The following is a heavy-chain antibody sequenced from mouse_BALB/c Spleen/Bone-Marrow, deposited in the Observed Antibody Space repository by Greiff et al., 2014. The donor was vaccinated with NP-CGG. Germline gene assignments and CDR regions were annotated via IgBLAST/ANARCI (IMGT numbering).Heavy chain of an antibody. CDR2: IDPANGNT. CDR1: GFNIKDTY. J-gene: IGHJ2*01. CDR3: ARYYYGSSYFDY. V-gene: IGHV14-3*02. Sequence: EVQLQQSGAELVKPGASVKLSCTASGFNIKDTYMHWVKQRPEQGLEWIGRIDPANGNTKYDPKFQGKATITADTSSNTAYRQLSSLTSEDTAVYYCARYYYGSSYFDYWGQGTTLTVSS. D-gene: IGHD1-1*01.